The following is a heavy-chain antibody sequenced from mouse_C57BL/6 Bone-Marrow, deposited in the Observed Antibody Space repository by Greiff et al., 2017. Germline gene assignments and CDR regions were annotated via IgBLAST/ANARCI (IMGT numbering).Heavy chain of an antibody. J-gene: IGHJ4*01. CDR3: ASGYDYTDYAMDY. V-gene: IGHV1-9*01. CDR1: GYTFTGYW. Sequence: VQLQQSGAELMKPGASVKLSCKATGYTFTGYWIEWVKQRPGHGLEWIGEILPGSGSTNYNEKFKGKATFTADTSSNTAYMQLSSLTTRDSAIYYCASGYDYTDYAMDYWGQGTSVTVSS. D-gene: IGHD2-4*01. CDR2: ILPGSGST.